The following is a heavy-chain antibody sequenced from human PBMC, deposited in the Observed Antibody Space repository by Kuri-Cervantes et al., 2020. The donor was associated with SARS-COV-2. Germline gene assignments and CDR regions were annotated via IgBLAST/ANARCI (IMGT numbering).Heavy chain of an antibody. CDR2: ISYDGSNK. Sequence: GGSLRLSCAASGFTFSSYGMHWVRQAPGKGLEWVAVISYDGSNKYYADSVKGRFTISRDNSKNTLYLQMNSLRAEDTAVYYCTRDRLYCSGGSCYLPDYWGQGTLVTVSS. J-gene: IGHJ4*02. CDR3: TRDRLYCSGGSCYLPDY. CDR1: GFTFSSYG. V-gene: IGHV3-30*03. D-gene: IGHD2-15*01.